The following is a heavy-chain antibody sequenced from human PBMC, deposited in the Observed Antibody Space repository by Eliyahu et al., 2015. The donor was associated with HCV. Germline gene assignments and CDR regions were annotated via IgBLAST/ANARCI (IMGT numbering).Heavy chain of an antibody. CDR3: ATDRESSGYDNWFDP. D-gene: IGHD3-22*01. CDR2: VDPEDGET. V-gene: IGHV1-69-2*01. J-gene: IGHJ5*02. Sequence: PGKGLEWMGLVDPEDGETIYAEKFQGRVTITADTSTDTAYMELSSLRSEDTAVYYCATDRESSGYDNWFDPWGQGTLVTVSS.